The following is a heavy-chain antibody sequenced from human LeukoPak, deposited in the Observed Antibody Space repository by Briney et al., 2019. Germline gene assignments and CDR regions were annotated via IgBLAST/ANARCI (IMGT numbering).Heavy chain of an antibody. J-gene: IGHJ5*02. CDR3: ARDFFNYYDKGT. Sequence: ASVEVSCKASGYTFTSYYMHWVRQATGQGLEWMGWMNPNSGNTGYAQKFQDRVTMTRNTSISTAYMELSSLRSEDTAVYYCARDFFNYYDKGTWGQGTLVTVSS. CDR2: MNPNSGNT. D-gene: IGHD3-22*01. CDR1: GYTFTSYY. V-gene: IGHV1-8*02.